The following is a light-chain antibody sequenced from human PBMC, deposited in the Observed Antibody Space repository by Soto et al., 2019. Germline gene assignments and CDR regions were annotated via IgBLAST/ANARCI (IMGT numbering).Light chain of an antibody. CDR3: QQYDNYSRT. V-gene: IGKV1-5*03. J-gene: IGKJ1*01. CDR2: RAS. CDR1: HSISNW. Sequence: DIQMTQSPSTLSASVGDRVTITCRASHSISNWLAWYQQKPGKAPKLLIYRASNLEGGVPSRFSGSGSGTEFTLPISSLQPDDFATYYCQQYDNYSRTFGQGTKVDI.